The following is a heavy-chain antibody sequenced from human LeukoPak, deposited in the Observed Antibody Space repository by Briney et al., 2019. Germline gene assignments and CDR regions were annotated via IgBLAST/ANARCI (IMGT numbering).Heavy chain of an antibody. D-gene: IGHD4-11*01. J-gene: IGHJ5*02. Sequence: PSETLSLTCAVSGYSINSGYSWTWLRQRPGKGLEWIGNIYHSGYTYYNPSLKSRFTISFDASKNQFSLRLSSVTAADTAVYYCARNSSLTTLKGGWFDPWGQGTLVTVSS. CDR1: GYSINSGYS. CDR3: ARNSSLTTLKGGWFDP. CDR2: IYHSGYT. V-gene: IGHV4-38-2*01.